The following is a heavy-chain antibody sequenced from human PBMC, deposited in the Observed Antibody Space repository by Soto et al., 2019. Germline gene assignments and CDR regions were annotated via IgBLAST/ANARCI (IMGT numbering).Heavy chain of an antibody. CDR1: GGSFSGCY. Sequence: SETLSLTCAVYGGSFSGCYWSWIRKPPGKGLEWIGEINHSGSTNYNPSLKSRVTISVDTSKNQFSLKLSSGTAADTAVYYCARGVHCTNGVCRERTYFDYWGQGTLVTVSS. CDR3: ARGVHCTNGVCRERTYFDY. V-gene: IGHV4-34*01. D-gene: IGHD2-8*01. CDR2: INHSGST. J-gene: IGHJ4*02.